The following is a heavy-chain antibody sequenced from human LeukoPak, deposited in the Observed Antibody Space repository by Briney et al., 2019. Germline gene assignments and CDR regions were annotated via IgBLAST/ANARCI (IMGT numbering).Heavy chain of an antibody. V-gene: IGHV1-2*02. CDR1: GYTLTGYY. D-gene: IGHD3-10*01. CDR3: ARADGENYYYYGMDV. J-gene: IGHJ6*02. CDR2: INPSSGGT. Sequence: GASVKVSCKSSGYTLTGYYMRWVRQAPGQGLEWMGWINPSSGGTNYAQKFQGRVTMTRDTSISTAYMELSRLRSDDTAVYYCARADGENYYYYGMDVWGQGTTVTVSS.